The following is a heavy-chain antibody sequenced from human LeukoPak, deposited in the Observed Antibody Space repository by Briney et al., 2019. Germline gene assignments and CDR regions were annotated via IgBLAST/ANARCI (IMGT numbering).Heavy chain of an antibody. Sequence: GGSLRLSCAASGFTFHDYAMHWVRPVPGKGREWVSGITWNSGSVLYADSVRGRFTISRDNAKNSLYLQMNSLRPEDMAFYYCAKGLGVASLIVDALDMWGQGTMVTV. CDR2: ITWNSGSV. CDR1: GFTFHDYA. J-gene: IGHJ3*02. CDR3: AKGLGVASLIVDALDM. V-gene: IGHV3-9*03. D-gene: IGHD3/OR15-3a*01.